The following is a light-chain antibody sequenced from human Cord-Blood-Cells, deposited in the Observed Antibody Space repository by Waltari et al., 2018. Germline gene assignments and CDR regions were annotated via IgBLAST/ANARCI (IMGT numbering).Light chain of an antibody. V-gene: IGKV1-12*01. CDR1: QGISSW. Sequence: IQMTQSPSSVSASVGDRFTIPCRASQGISSWLAWYQQKPGKAPKLLIYPASSLQSGVPSRFSGRESETEFTLTISSLQPEDFATYYCQQANSFPRTFGGGTKVEIK. CDR3: QQANSFPRT. CDR2: PAS. J-gene: IGKJ4*01.